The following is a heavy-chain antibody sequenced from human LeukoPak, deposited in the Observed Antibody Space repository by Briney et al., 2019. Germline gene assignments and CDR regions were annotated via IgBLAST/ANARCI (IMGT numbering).Heavy chain of an antibody. V-gene: IGHV4-39*01. CDR2: IYYSGST. J-gene: IGHJ6*02. D-gene: IGHD6-19*01. CDR1: GGSISSSSYY. Sequence: PSETLCLTCTVSGGSISSSSYYWGWIRQPPGKGLEWIGSIYYSGSTYYNPSLKSRVTISVDTSKNQFSLKLSSVTAADTAVYYCARHVRLVLYGMDVWGQGTTVTVSS. CDR3: ARHVRLVLYGMDV.